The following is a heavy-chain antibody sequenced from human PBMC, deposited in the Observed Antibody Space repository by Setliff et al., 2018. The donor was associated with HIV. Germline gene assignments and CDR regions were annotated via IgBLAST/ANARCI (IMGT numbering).Heavy chain of an antibody. CDR2: ISAYDGNT. Sequence: ASVKVSCKASGYTFASYGITWVRQAPGQGLEWMGWISAYDGNTNYAQRVRERVTLTTDTATTTAFMELKNLTSADTAVYFCARSDWELVLSSFSYWGQGTQVTVS. V-gene: IGHV1-18*01. CDR3: ARSDWELVLSSFSY. CDR1: GYTFASYG. J-gene: IGHJ4*02. D-gene: IGHD1-26*01.